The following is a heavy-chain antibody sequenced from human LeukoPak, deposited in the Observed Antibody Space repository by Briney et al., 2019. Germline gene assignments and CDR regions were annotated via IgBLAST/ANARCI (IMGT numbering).Heavy chain of an antibody. CDR1: GGSISSYY. J-gene: IGHJ4*02. V-gene: IGHV4-4*07. Sequence: PSETLSLTCTVPGGSISSYYWSWIRQPAGKGLEWIGRIYTSGSTNYNPSLKSRVTMSVDTSKNQFSLKLRSVMAADTAVYYCARAYCVGDCTVLHIYFDNWGQGTLVTVSS. CDR2: IYTSGST. D-gene: IGHD2-21*02. CDR3: ARAYCVGDCTVLHIYFDN.